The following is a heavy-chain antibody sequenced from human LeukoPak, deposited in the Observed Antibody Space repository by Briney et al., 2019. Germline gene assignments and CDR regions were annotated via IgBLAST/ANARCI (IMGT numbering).Heavy chain of an antibody. Sequence: PSETLSLTCTVSGGSISSYYWSWIRQPPGKGLEWIGYIYYSGSTNYNPSLKSRVTISVDTSKNQFSLKLSSVTAADTAVYYCARPAMRNYYYYYMDVWGKGTTVTVSS. V-gene: IGHV4-59*12. D-gene: IGHD2-2*01. J-gene: IGHJ6*03. CDR2: IYYSGST. CDR1: GGSISSYY. CDR3: ARPAMRNYYYYYMDV.